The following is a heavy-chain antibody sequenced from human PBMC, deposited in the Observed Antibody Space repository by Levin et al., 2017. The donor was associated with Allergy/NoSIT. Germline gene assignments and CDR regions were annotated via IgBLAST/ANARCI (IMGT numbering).Heavy chain of an antibody. Sequence: SGGSLRLSCVASGFSLSGYSMNWVRQAPGKGLEWVSTISGSGTYSNYVDSVKGRFAISRDDAKNSVYLQMNSLRDEDTAVYYCARDQGLAWGQGVLVTVSS. J-gene: IGHJ5*02. CDR3: ARDQGLA. CDR2: ISGSGTYS. V-gene: IGHV3-21*04. CDR1: GFSLSGYS.